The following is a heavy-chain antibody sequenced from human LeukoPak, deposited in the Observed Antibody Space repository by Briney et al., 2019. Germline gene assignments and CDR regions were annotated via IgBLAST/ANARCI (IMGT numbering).Heavy chain of an antibody. Sequence: QPGKSLRLSCAASGFTFSNYGIHWVRQAPGKGLEWVAFIWYDGSNKYYADSVKGRFTISRDNSKNSLYLQMNSLRAEDTAVYYCARGGRLLEWLPKDYRGQGTLVIVSS. CDR1: GFTFSNYG. CDR3: ARGGRLLEWLPKDY. V-gene: IGHV3-33*01. J-gene: IGHJ4*02. D-gene: IGHD3-3*01. CDR2: IWYDGSNK.